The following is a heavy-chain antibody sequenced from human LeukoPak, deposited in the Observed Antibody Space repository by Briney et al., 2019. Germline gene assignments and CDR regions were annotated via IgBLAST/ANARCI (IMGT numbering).Heavy chain of an antibody. D-gene: IGHD2-2*01. CDR3: AREDIVVVPAAVSFDI. Sequence: ASVKVSCKASGYTFTGYYMHWVRQAPGQGLEWMGWINPNSGGTNYAQKFQGRVTMTRDTSISTAHMELSRLRSDDTAVYYCAREDIVVVPAAVSFDIWGQGTMVTVSS. V-gene: IGHV1-2*02. CDR2: INPNSGGT. CDR1: GYTFTGYY. J-gene: IGHJ3*02.